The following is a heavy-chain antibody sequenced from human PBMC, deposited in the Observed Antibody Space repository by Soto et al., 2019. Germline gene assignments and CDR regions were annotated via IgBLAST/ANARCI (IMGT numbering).Heavy chain of an antibody. D-gene: IGHD4-17*01. CDR2: IYYSGST. CDR1: GGSISSGGYY. J-gene: IGHJ6*02. CDR3: ARNAGSNDYGGTYPQTNYYYYGMDV. Sequence: SETLSLTCTVSGGSISSGGYYWSWIRQHPGKGLEWIGYIYYSGSTNYNPSLKSRVTISVDTSKNQFSLKLSSVTAADTAVYYCARNAGSNDYGGTYPQTNYYYYGMDVWGQGTTVTVSS. V-gene: IGHV4-61*08.